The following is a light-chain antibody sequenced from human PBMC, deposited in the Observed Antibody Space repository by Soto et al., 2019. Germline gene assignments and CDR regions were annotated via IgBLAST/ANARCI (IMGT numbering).Light chain of an antibody. CDR2: RNN. J-gene: IGLJ2*01. V-gene: IGLV1-47*01. CDR3: AAWDDSLSGVV. CDR1: SSNIGSNY. Sequence: QSVLTQPPSASGTPGQRVTISCSGSSSNIGSNYVYWYQQLPATDPKLLIYRNNQRPSGVPDRFSGSKSGTSASLAISGLRSEDEADYYCAAWDDSLSGVVFGGGTKVTVL.